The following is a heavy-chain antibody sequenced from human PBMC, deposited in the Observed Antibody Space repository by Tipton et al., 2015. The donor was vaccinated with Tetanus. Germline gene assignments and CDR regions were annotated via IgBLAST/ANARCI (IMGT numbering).Heavy chain of an antibody. CDR2: IDPNSGAT. D-gene: IGHD2-21*01. CDR3: ARDRGDYIYYGMDV. CDR1: GYTFTGYY. Sequence: QLVQSGAELKKPGALVKVSCKASGYTFTGYYMYWVRQAPGQGLEWVGWIDPNSGATIYAQNFQGRVTMTRDTSISTVYMELSRLRSDDTAVYYCARDRGDYIYYGMDVWGPGTTVTVSS. J-gene: IGHJ6*02. V-gene: IGHV1-2*02.